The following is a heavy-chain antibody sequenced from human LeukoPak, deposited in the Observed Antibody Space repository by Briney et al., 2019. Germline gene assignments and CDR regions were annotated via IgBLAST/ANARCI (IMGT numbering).Heavy chain of an antibody. CDR1: GFTFSDYA. J-gene: IGHJ4*02. CDR3: TRVGYIDEGIDY. Sequence: GGSLRLSCVASGFTFSDYAMNWVRQAPGKGLEWVSTFKTKYNQVYYAESVRGRFTISTDNFRNTVYLQMNSLRAEDTAIYYCTRVGYIDEGIDYWGQGTLVTVSS. CDR2: FKTKYNQV. D-gene: IGHD5-24*01. V-gene: IGHV3-23*05.